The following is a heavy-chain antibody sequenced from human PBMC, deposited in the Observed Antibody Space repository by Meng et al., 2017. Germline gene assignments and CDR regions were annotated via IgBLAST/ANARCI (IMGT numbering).Heavy chain of an antibody. CDR2: IWYDGSNK. CDR1: GFTFSSYG. CDR3: ARDLETYYYGSGSYYPHYGMDV. D-gene: IGHD3-10*01. J-gene: IGHJ6*02. Sequence: GESLKISCAASGFTFSSYGMHWVRQAPGKGLEWVAVIWYDGSNKYYADSVKGRFTISRDNSKNTLYLQMNSLRAEDTAVYYCARDLETYYYGSGSYYPHYGMDVWGQGTTVTVSS. V-gene: IGHV3-33*01.